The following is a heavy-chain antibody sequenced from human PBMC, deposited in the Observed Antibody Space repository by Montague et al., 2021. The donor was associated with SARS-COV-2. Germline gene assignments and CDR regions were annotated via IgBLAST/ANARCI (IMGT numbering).Heavy chain of an antibody. J-gene: IGHJ4*02. CDR2: TYYRSKWYN. CDR3: ARTSASSDY. D-gene: IGHD1-26*01. CDR1: GDSVSRNSAA. V-gene: IGHV6-1*01. Sequence: CAISGDSVSRNSAAWNWIRQSPSRGLEWLGRTYYRSKWYNDYAVSVKSRITISPVTSKNQISLQLNSVTPEDTAVYYCARTSASSDYWGQGTLVTVSS.